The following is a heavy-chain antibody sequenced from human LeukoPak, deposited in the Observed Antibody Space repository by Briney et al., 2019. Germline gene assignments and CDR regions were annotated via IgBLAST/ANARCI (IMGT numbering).Heavy chain of an antibody. CDR1: GGSISSGGYD. D-gene: IGHD3-3*01. CDR2: IYYSGST. J-gene: IGHJ4*02. CDR3: ARTNPYYDFWSGYPNDY. V-gene: IGHV4-31*03. Sequence: SETLSLTCTVSGGSISSGGYDWSWIRQHPGKGLEWIGYIYYSGSTYYNPSLKSRVTISVDTSKNQFSLKLSSVTAADTAVYYCARTNPYYDFWSGYPNDYWGQGTLVTVSS.